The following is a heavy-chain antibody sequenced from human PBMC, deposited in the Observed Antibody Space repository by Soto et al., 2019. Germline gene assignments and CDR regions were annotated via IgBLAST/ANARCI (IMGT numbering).Heavy chain of an antibody. CDR2: MNPNSGNT. J-gene: IGHJ6*02. CDR1: GYTFTSYD. Sequence: ASVKVSCKASGYTFTSYDINWVRQATGQGLEWMGWMNPNSGNTGYAQKFQGRVTMTRNTSISTAYMELSSLRSEDTAVYYCAGDDYGPYYYYGMDVWGQGTTVTVSS. D-gene: IGHD5-12*01. V-gene: IGHV1-8*01. CDR3: AGDDYGPYYYYGMDV.